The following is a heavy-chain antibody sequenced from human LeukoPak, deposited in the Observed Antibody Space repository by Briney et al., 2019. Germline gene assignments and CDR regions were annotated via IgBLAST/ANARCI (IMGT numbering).Heavy chain of an antibody. CDR3: ARAASIFGVVPDY. CDR1: GFTFSSYW. CDR2: INSDGSST. J-gene: IGHJ4*02. Sequence: GGSLRLSCAASGFTFSSYWMHWVRQAPGKGLVWVSRINSDGSSTSYADSVKGRFTISRDNAKNTLYLQMNSLRAEDTAVYYCARAASIFGVVPDYWGQGTLATVSS. D-gene: IGHD3-3*01. V-gene: IGHV3-74*01.